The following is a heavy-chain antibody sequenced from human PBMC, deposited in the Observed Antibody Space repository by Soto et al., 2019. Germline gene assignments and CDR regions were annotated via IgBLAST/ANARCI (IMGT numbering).Heavy chain of an antibody. J-gene: IGHJ6*02. D-gene: IGHD3-10*01. CDR1: GIPVSSNY. CDR2: LHSGGDT. V-gene: IGHV3-53*04. CDR3: ARDGPYDYASSMDV. Sequence: EVQLVESGGGLIQPGGSLRLSCVASGIPVSSNYMTWVRQAPGKGLEWVSVLHSGGDTYYANSVKGRFTISRHDSTNTLFIQMNSLTAEDTVVYYCARDGPYDYASSMDVWGQGTTVTVSS.